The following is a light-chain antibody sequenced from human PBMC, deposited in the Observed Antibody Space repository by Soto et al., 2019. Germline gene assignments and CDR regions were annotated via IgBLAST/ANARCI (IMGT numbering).Light chain of an antibody. CDR2: QAS. V-gene: IGKV1-5*03. CDR1: QSISSW. J-gene: IGKJ1*01. Sequence: QMTQSPSILSASVGDRVTITCRASQSISSWLAWYQQKPGRAPKLLIYQASSSEIGVPSRFSGSGSGTEFTLTLSSLQPDDIATYYCQYYKESSTFGQGTRLQI. CDR3: QYYKESST.